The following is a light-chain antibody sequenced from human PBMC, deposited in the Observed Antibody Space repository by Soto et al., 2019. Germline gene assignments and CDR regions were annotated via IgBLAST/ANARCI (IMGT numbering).Light chain of an antibody. Sequence: QSVLTQPPSVSGAPGQRVTISCTGSSSNIGAGYDVHWYQQLPGTVPKLLIYGSTNRPSGVPDRFSGSKSGTSASLAITGLQAEDEADYYCLSHDSSLSAWVFGGGTKLTVL. J-gene: IGLJ3*02. CDR2: GST. V-gene: IGLV1-40*01. CDR3: LSHDSSLSAWV. CDR1: SSNIGAGYD.